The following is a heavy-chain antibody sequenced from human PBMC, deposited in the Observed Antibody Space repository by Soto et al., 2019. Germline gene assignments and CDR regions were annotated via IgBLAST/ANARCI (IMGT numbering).Heavy chain of an antibody. CDR3: ARLPYCSGGSCIPLYYYGMDV. CDR2: IYPGDSDT. D-gene: IGHD2-15*01. V-gene: IGHV5-51*01. CDR1: GYSFTSYW. J-gene: IGHJ6*02. Sequence: GESLKISCKGSGYSFTSYWIGWVRQMPGKGLEWMGIIYPGDSDTRYSPSFQGQVTISADKSISAAYLQWSSLKASDTAMYYCARLPYCSGGSCIPLYYYGMDVWGQGTKVTVSS.